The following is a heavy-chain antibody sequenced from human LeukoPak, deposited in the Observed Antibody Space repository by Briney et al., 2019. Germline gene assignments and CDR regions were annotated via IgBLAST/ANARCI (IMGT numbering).Heavy chain of an antibody. CDR3: AKQVSGQWLTPDSG. CDR2: IRAGGGTA. Sequence: GGTLRLSCSASGFTFSSYAMSWVRQAPGKGLEWVSAIRAGGGTAYYADSVKGRFTISGDNSKNTLYLQMNSLRAEDTAVYYCAKQVSGQWLTPDSGWGQGTPVTVSS. CDR1: GFTFSSYA. V-gene: IGHV3-23*01. D-gene: IGHD6-19*01. J-gene: IGHJ4*02.